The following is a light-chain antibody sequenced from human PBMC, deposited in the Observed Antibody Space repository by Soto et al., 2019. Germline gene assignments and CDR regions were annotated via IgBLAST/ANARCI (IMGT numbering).Light chain of an antibody. V-gene: IGKV1-9*01. CDR3: QQLNGYQLA. Sequence: DIQLTQSPSFLSASVGDTVTITCRASQGMSTYLAWYQQKTGKVPKLLIRSASTLQSGVPPRFSGGGFGTEFTLTISTLQPDDSGIYYCQQLNGYQLAFGGGTNVEIK. CDR1: QGMSTY. CDR2: SAS. J-gene: IGKJ4*01.